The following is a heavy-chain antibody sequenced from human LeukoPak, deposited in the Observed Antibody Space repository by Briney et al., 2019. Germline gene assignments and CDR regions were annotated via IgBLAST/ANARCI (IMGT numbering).Heavy chain of an antibody. V-gene: IGHV3-74*01. CDR2: IKSDVSSR. CDR3: ASASSHRIGAGGDY. CDR1: GFTFSNYW. Sequence: GGSLRLSCAASGFTFSNYWMHWVRQAPGMGLVWVSRIKSDVSSRNYADSVEGRFTISTDSAKNTVYLQMDSLRAEDTAVYYCASASSHRIGAGGDYWGQGTLVTVSS. J-gene: IGHJ4*02. D-gene: IGHD6-13*01.